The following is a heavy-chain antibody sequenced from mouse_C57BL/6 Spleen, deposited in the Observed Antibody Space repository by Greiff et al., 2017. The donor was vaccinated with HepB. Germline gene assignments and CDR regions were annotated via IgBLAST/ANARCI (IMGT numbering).Heavy chain of an antibody. D-gene: IGHD4-1*01. CDR2: INPGSGGT. CDR3: ARGGNWDVGWYFDV. J-gene: IGHJ1*03. V-gene: IGHV1-54*01. Sequence: QVQLKESGAELVRPGTSVKVSCKASGYAFTNYLIEWVKQRPGQGLEWIGVINPGSGGTNYNEKFKGKATLTADKSSSTAYMQLSSLTSEDSAVYFCARGGNWDVGWYFDVWGTGTTVTVSS. CDR1: GYAFTNYL.